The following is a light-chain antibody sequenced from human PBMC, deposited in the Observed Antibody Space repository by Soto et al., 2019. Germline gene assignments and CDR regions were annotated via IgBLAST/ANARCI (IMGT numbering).Light chain of an antibody. CDR2: NVS. V-gene: IGLV2-14*03. J-gene: IGLJ1*01. CDR1: SSDVGGYNS. CDR3: RSYTSSSTYV. Sequence: QSALTQPASVSGSPGQSITISCTGTSSDVGGYNSVSWYQQHPGKAPKLMIYNVSNRPSGISNRFSGSKSGNTASLTISGLQAEDEADYYCRSYTSSSTYVFGTGTKLTVL.